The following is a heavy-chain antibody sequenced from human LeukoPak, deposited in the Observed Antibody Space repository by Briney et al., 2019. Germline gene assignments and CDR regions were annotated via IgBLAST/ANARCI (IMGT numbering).Heavy chain of an antibody. Sequence: GGSLRLSCAASGFTFSSFGMHWVRQAPGKGLEWVAVISYDGSNKYYADSVKGRFTISRDNSKNTLYLQMNSLRAEDTAVYYCAKGWRGFDYWGQGTPVTVSS. J-gene: IGHJ4*02. CDR3: AKGWRGFDY. V-gene: IGHV3-30*18. CDR1: GFTFSSFG. D-gene: IGHD5-24*01. CDR2: ISYDGSNK.